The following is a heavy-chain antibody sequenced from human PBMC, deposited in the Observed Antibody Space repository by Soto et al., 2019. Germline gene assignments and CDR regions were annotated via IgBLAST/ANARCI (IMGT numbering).Heavy chain of an antibody. D-gene: IGHD1-7*01. V-gene: IGHV1-46*03. CDR3: ARRDFNNCNCFSAWFEA. Sequence: QVHLVQSGAEVRMPGASVKVSCKASGYTFTDYFMHWVRQDPGQGLEWMGIINPRSGDTGYAQKFQGRVIMTTDPTTSTVSMELRGLTSEETACYWCARRDFNNCNCFSAWFEAWGPGALLTVSS. J-gene: IGHJ5*02. CDR2: INPRSGDT. CDR1: GYTFTDYF.